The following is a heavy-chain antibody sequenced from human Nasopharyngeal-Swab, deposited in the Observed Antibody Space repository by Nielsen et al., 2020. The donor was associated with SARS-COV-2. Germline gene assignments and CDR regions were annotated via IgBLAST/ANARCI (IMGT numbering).Heavy chain of an antibody. Sequence: VRQAPGKGLEWVAVISYDGSNKYYADSVKGRFTISRDNSKNTLYLQVNSLRAEDTAVYYCAKVHRIAAGAFDIWGQGTMVTVSS. J-gene: IGHJ3*02. D-gene: IGHD6-13*01. CDR3: AKVHRIAAGAFDI. V-gene: IGHV3-30*18. CDR2: ISYDGSNK.